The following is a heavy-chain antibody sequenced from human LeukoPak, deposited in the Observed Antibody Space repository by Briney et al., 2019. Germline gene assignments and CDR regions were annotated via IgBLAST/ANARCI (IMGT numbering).Heavy chain of an antibody. J-gene: IGHJ6*03. CDR3: VRGSLASGVVVYYYYYLDV. CDR1: GFNYSSYT. Sequence: GGSLRLSCAASGFNYSSYTMNWVRQAPGMGLEWLSYISASRGITYYADFVKGRFTISRDNAKNSLYLQMNSLRAEDTAVYYCVRGSLASGVVVYYYYYLDVWGKGTTVTVSS. V-gene: IGHV3-48*01. CDR2: ISASRGIT. D-gene: IGHD3-3*01.